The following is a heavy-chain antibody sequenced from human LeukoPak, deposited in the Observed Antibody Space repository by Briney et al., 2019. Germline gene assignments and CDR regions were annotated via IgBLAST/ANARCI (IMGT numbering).Heavy chain of an antibody. Sequence: SETLSLTCAVSGYSISSGYYWGWIRQPPGKELEWIGSIYHSGSTYYNPSLKSRVTISVDTSKNQFSLKLSSVTAADTAVYYCARERGYCSSTSCYREGLDYWGQGTLVTVSS. CDR1: GYSISSGYY. D-gene: IGHD2-2*01. J-gene: IGHJ4*02. CDR2: IYHSGST. V-gene: IGHV4-38-2*02. CDR3: ARERGYCSSTSCYREGLDY.